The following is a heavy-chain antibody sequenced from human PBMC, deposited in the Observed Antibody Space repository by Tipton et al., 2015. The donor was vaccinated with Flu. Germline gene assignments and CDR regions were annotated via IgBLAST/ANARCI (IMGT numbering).Heavy chain of an antibody. CDR3: ATTTYFYGSGSHDY. CDR1: GDAIRSDYL. V-gene: IGHV4-38-2*01. Sequence: TLSLTCSVSGDAIRSDYLWGWIRQPPGRGLEWIGNVFRSGSGYLNPSLKSRVAISIDTSRNQFSLRLSSVTAADTAVYYCATTTYFYGSGSHDYWGQGTLVTVSS. CDR2: VFRSGSG. D-gene: IGHD3-10*01. J-gene: IGHJ4*02.